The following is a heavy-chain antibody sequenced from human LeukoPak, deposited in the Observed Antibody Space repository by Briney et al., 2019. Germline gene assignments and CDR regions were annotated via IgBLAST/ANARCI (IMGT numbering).Heavy chain of an antibody. CDR3: ARVEWDSSGWYTAEDGVFDY. CDR1: GGSFSGYY. Sequence: PSETLSLTCAVYGGSFSGYYWSGIRQPPGKGLEWIGEINHSGSTNYNPSLKSRVTISVDASKNQFSLKLSSVTAADTAVYYCARVEWDSSGWYTAEDGVFDYWGQGTLVTVSS. D-gene: IGHD6-19*01. V-gene: IGHV4-34*01. CDR2: INHSGST. J-gene: IGHJ4*02.